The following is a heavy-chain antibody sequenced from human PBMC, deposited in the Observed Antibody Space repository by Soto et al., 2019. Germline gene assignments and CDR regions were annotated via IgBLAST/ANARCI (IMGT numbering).Heavy chain of an antibody. CDR1: GGSFSGYY. CDR2: INHSGST. J-gene: IGHJ6*02. CDR3: ARGRAGRGYCSGGSCYVRPSYYYYGMDV. V-gene: IGHV4-34*01. D-gene: IGHD2-15*01. Sequence: QVQLQQWGAGLLKPSETLSLTCAVYGGSFSGYYWSWIRQPPGKGLEWIGEINHSGSTNYNPSLKSRVTISVDTSKNQFSLKLSSVTAADTAVYYCARGRAGRGYCSGGSCYVRPSYYYYGMDVWGQGTTVTVSS.